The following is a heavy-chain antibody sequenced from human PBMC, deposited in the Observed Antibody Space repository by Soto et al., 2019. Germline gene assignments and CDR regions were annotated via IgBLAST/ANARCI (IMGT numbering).Heavy chain of an antibody. CDR3: ARLDYYDSSGYYQVYYFDY. Sequence: PSETLSLTCTVSGGSISSSSYYWGWIRQPPGKGLEWIGSIYYSGSTHYNPSLKSRVTISVDTSKNQFSLKLSSVTAADTAVYYCARLDYYDSSGYYQVYYFDYWGQGTLVTVSS. J-gene: IGHJ4*02. CDR2: IYYSGST. V-gene: IGHV4-39*01. D-gene: IGHD3-22*01. CDR1: GGSISSSSYY.